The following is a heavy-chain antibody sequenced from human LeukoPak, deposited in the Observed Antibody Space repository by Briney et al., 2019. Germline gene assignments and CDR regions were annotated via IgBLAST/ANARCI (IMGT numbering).Heavy chain of an antibody. V-gene: IGHV4-34*01. J-gene: IGHJ6*02. D-gene: IGHD3-3*01. CDR1: GGSFSGYY. CDR2: INHSGST. CDR3: ARGLTSKYYDFWSGYYLNEKYYYGMDV. Sequence: SETLSLTCAVYGGSFSGYYWSWIRQPPGKGLEWIGEINHSGSTNYNPSLKSRVTISVDTSKNQFSLKPSSVTAADTAVYYCARGLTSKYYDFWSGYYLNEKYYYGMDVWGQGTTVTVSS.